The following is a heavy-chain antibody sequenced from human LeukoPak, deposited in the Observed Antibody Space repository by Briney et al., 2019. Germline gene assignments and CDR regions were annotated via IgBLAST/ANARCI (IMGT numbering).Heavy chain of an antibody. CDR3: ARDPGTRYSGYDYYFDY. J-gene: IGHJ4*02. D-gene: IGHD5-12*01. CDR1: GFTFSSTS. V-gene: IGHV3-30*04. CDR2: ISYDGSNK. Sequence: PGGSLRLSCEASGFTFSSTSMSWVRQAPGKGLEWVAVISYDGSNKYYADSVKGRFTISRDNSKNTLYLQMNSLRAEDTAVYYCARDPGTRYSGYDYYFDYWGQGTLVTVSS.